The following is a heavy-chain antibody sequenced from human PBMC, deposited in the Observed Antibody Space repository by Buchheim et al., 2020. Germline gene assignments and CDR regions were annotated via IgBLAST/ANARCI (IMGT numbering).Heavy chain of an antibody. J-gene: IGHJ4*02. CDR1: RFSFSRYG. D-gene: IGHD6-25*01. CDR3: ATDVGGSPFDY. V-gene: IGHV3-33*01. CDR2: IWNDGSNE. Sequence: QVQLVESGGDVVQPGRSLRLSCAASRFSFSRYGMHWVRQAPGKGLEWVAVIWNDGSNEIYADSVKGRFTISRDNSKNMLYLQMNSLRAEDTAVYYCATDVGGSPFDYWGQGTL.